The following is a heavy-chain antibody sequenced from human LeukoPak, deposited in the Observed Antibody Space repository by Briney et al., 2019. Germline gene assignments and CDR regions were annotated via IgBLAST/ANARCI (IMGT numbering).Heavy chain of an antibody. CDR1: GYTFTSYG. CDR2: ISAYNGNT. V-gene: IGHV1-18*01. D-gene: IGHD5-18*01. CDR3: ARGHRDTAMVGDYFDY. Sequence: ASVKVSCKASGYTFTSYGISWVRQAPGQGLEWMGWISAYNGNTNYAQKLQGRVTMTTDTSTSAAYMELRSLRSDDTAVYYCARGHRDTAMVGDYFDYWGQGTLVTVSS. J-gene: IGHJ4*02.